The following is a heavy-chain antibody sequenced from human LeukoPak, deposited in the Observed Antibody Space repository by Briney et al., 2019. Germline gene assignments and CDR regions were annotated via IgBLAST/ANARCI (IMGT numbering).Heavy chain of an antibody. CDR3: AKGRKRTTVTTFDY. V-gene: IGHV3-23*01. D-gene: IGHD4-17*01. CDR1: GFTFSSYA. J-gene: IGHJ4*02. Sequence: GGSLRLSCAASGFTFSSYAMSWVRQAPGKGLEWVSAISGSGGSTYYAESVKGRFTISRDNSKNTLYLQMNSLRAEDTAVYYCAKGRKRTTVTTFDYWGQGTLVTVSS. CDR2: ISGSGGST.